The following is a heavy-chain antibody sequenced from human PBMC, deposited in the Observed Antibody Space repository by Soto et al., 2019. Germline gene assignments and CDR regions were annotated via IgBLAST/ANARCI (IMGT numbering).Heavy chain of an antibody. CDR3: ARGVVGSGWLFDY. Sequence: ASVKVSCKASGYTFTVYYMHCVLQPPGQGLEWMGCINPNSGGTNYAQKFQGWVTMTRDTSISTAYMELSRLRSDDTAVYYCARGVVGSGWLFDYWGQGTLVTVSS. CDR2: INPNSGGT. J-gene: IGHJ4*02. D-gene: IGHD6-19*01. CDR1: GYTFTVYY. V-gene: IGHV1-2*04.